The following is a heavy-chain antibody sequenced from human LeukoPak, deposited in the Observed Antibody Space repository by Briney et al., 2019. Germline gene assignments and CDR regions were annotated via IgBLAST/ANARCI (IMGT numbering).Heavy chain of an antibody. CDR3: ARGRGRYSGYWFDP. V-gene: IGHV4-34*01. Sequence: PSETLSLTCAVYDGSFSGYYWSWIRQPPGKGLEWIGEINHSGSTNYNPSLKSRVTISLDTSKSQFSLKVRYVTAADTAVYYCARGRGRYSGYWFDPWGQGTLVTVSS. CDR1: DGSFSGYY. J-gene: IGHJ5*02. CDR2: INHSGST. D-gene: IGHD5-12*01.